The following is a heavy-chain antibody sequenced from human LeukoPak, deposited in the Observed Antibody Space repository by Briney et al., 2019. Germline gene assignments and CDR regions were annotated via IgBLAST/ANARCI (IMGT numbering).Heavy chain of an antibody. D-gene: IGHD1-26*01. Sequence: GGSLRLSCAASGFSFSSYWMSWVRQAPGKGLEWVANINQYGSEKYYVDSVKGRFTISRDNAKNSLYVQMNSLRAEDTAVYYCASALGAHNFDYWGRGTLVTVSS. V-gene: IGHV3-7*05. CDR1: GFSFSSYW. CDR3: ASALGAHNFDY. J-gene: IGHJ4*02. CDR2: INQYGSEK.